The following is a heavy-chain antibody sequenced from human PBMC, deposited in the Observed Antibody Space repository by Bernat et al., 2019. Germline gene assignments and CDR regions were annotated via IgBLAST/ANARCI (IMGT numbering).Heavy chain of an antibody. Sequence: EVQLLESGGGFVQPGGSLRLSCAASGFTFSRHGMVWVRQAPGKGLEWVSSINGGGGITYNGESVKGQFTISRDNTKNTLYLQMNSLRAEDTAIYYCAKDSPRDTSGNNYFDYWGQGTLVTVSS. CDR2: INGGGGIT. J-gene: IGHJ4*02. CDR1: GFTFSRHG. D-gene: IGHD3-22*01. CDR3: AKDSPRDTSGNNYFDY. V-gene: IGHV3-23*01.